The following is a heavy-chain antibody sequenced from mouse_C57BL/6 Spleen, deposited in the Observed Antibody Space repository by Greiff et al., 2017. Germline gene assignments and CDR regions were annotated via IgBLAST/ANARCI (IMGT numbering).Heavy chain of an antibody. CDR3: AQDLNFAY. CDR1: GYTFTSYT. J-gene: IGHJ2*01. CDR2: INPSSGYT. V-gene: IGHV1-4*01. Sequence: QVQLKESGAELARPGASVKMSCKASGYTFTSYTMHWVKQRPGQGLEWIGYINPSSGYTKYNQKFKDKATLTADKSSSTAYMQLSSLASEDSAVYYCAQDLNFAYWGQGTTLTVSS.